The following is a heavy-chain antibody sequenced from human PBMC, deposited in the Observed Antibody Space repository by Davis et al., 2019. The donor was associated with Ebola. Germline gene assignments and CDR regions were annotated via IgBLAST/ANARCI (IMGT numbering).Heavy chain of an antibody. V-gene: IGHV5-51*01. J-gene: IGHJ4*02. Sequence: PGGSLRLSCQASGYGFGSYWIAWVRQMPGKGLEWMGIIYPADSDTRYSPSFEGQVTISADKSISTAYLQWSNLKASDTAMYYCARQESLYGSSDYWGQGTLVTVSS. CDR3: ARQESLYGSSDY. CDR1: GYGFGSYW. D-gene: IGHD2/OR15-2a*01. CDR2: IYPADSDT.